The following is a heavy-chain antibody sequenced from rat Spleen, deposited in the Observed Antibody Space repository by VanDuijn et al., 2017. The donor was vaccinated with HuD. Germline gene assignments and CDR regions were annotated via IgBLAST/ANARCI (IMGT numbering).Heavy chain of an antibody. CDR3: ATSPYYWYFDF. J-gene: IGHJ1*01. V-gene: IGHV5-31*01. CDR1: GFTFNNYW. D-gene: IGHD1-12*01. Sequence: EVQLVESGGGLVQPGRSLKLSCVTSGFTFNNYWMTWIRQAPGKGLEWVATITETGGTTYYPDSVNGRFTISRENAKSTLYLQMDSLRSEDTATYYCATSPYYWYFDFCGPGTMVTVSS. CDR2: ITETGGTT.